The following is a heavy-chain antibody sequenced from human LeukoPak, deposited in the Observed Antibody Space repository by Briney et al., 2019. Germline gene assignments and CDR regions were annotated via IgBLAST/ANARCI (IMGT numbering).Heavy chain of an antibody. Sequence: GGSLRPSCAASGFTFSSYAMSWVRQAPGKGLEWVSAISGSGGSTYYADSVKGRFTISRDNSKNTLYLQMNSLRAEDTAVYYCAKLSHYYDSSGPWGQGTLVTVSS. CDR3: AKLSHYYDSSGP. D-gene: IGHD3-22*01. CDR1: GFTFSSYA. CDR2: ISGSGGST. V-gene: IGHV3-23*01. J-gene: IGHJ5*02.